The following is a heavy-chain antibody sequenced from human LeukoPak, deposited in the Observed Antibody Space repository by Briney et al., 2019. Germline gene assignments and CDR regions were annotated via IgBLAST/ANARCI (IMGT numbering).Heavy chain of an antibody. CDR2: IKQDGSEK. V-gene: IGHV3-7*01. D-gene: IGHD3-22*01. CDR1: GFTFSSYW. CDR3: ARVSSSGYYSANFDY. Sequence: PGGSLRLSCAASGFTFSSYWMSWVRQAPGKGLGWVANIKQDGSEKYYVDSVKGRFTISRDNAKNSLYLQMNSLRAEDTAVYYCARVSSSGYYSANFDYWGQGTLVTVSS. J-gene: IGHJ4*02.